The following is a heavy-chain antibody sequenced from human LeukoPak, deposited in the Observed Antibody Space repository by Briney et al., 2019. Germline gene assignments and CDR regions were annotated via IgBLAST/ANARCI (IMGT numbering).Heavy chain of an antibody. Sequence: SVKVSCKASGGTFSSYAISWVRQAPGQGLEWMGGIIPIFGTANYAQKFQGRVTITADESTSTAYMELSSLRSEDTAVYYCARTPKWELPEYYFDYWGQGALVTVSS. J-gene: IGHJ4*02. CDR1: GGTFSSYA. V-gene: IGHV1-69*13. CDR3: ARTPKWELPEYYFDY. D-gene: IGHD1-26*01. CDR2: IIPIFGTA.